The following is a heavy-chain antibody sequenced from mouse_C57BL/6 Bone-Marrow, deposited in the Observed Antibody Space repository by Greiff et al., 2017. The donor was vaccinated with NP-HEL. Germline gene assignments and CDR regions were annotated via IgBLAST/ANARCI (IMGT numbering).Heavy chain of an antibody. J-gene: IGHJ1*03. Sequence: QVQLKESGPGILQPSQTLSLTCSFSGFPLSTFGMGVGWIRQPSGKGLEWLAHIWWDDDKYYNPALKSRLTNSKGTSQKQVILMLANVDTAHTATYYCAPYDYGSSSRYWYFDVWGTGTTVTVSS. D-gene: IGHD1-1*01. CDR3: APYDYGSSSRYWYFDV. V-gene: IGHV8-8*01. CDR1: GFPLSTFGMG. CDR2: IWWDDDK.